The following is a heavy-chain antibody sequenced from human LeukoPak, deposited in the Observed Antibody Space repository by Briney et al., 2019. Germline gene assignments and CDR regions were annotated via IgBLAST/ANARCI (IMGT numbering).Heavy chain of an antibody. CDR2: VSSSGGNT. CDR1: GFTFSICA. Sequence: PGGSLRLSCVGSGFTFSICAMSWVRQAAGKGLEWVSSVSSSGGNTYYADSVKGRFTIPRDNSKNTLYLQMNSLRAEDTAIYYCAKEDKDPRGRTTSFDYWGQGTLVTVSS. J-gene: IGHJ4*02. V-gene: IGHV3-23*01. D-gene: IGHD1-14*01. CDR3: AKEDKDPRGRTTSFDY.